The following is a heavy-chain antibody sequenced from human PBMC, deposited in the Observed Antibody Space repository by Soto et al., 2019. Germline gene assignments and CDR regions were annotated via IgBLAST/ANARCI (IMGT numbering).Heavy chain of an antibody. CDR1: GYTFTGYY. D-gene: IGHD3-22*01. CDR3: ARVRRGYYDSSGYYEIDY. V-gene: IGHV1-2*02. J-gene: IGHJ4*02. Sequence: GASVKVSCKASGYTFTGYYMRWVRQAPGQGLEWMGWINPNSGGTNYAQKFQGRVTMTRDTSISTAYMELSRLRSDDTAVYYCARVRRGYYDSSGYYEIDYWGQGTLVTVSS. CDR2: INPNSGGT.